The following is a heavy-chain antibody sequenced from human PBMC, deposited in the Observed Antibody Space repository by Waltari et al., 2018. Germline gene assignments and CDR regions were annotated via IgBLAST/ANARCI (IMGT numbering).Heavy chain of an antibody. V-gene: IGHV1-18*01. Sequence: QVQLVQSGAEVKKPGASVKVSCQASGYTFSNYGISWVRQAPGQGLEWMGWISPYNGNTDYARKFQGRVTMTTDTSTTAAYMELRSLKSDDTAVYYCARDHHSGYDWMEYWGQGTLVTVSS. CDR3: ARDHHSGYDWMEY. CDR1: GYTFSNYG. J-gene: IGHJ4*02. D-gene: IGHD5-12*01. CDR2: ISPYNGNT.